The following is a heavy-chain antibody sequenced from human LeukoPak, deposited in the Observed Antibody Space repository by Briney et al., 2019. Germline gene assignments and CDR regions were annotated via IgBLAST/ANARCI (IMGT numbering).Heavy chain of an antibody. CDR3: ARGIYDGSGYYLPY. J-gene: IGHJ4*02. V-gene: IGHV3-7*01. Sequence: GGSLRLSCTASGITFSSYWMSWVRQAPGKGLEWVANINQDGRGQYYADSARGRFTISRDNTKNSLYLQVSSLRAEDTAIYYCARGIYDGSGYYLPYWGQGTLVTVSS. CDR1: GITFSSYW. CDR2: INQDGRGQ. D-gene: IGHD3-22*01.